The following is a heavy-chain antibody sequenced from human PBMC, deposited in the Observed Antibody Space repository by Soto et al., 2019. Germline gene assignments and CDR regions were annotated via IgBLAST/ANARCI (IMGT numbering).Heavy chain of an antibody. CDR1: GYSFTSYW. V-gene: IGHV5-51*01. CDR3: ARGYYDSGHGYDL. Sequence: PGESLKISCKGSGYSFTSYWIGWVRQMPGKGLGWMGIIYPGDSDTRYSPSFQGQVTISXVXXXXTXYXQXXXLKAXDTAMDFCARGYYDSGHGYDLWGQGTQVTVSS. J-gene: IGHJ5*02. CDR2: IYPGDSDT. D-gene: IGHD3-10*01.